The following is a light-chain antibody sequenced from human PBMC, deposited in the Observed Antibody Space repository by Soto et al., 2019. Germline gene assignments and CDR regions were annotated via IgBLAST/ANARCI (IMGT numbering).Light chain of an antibody. CDR3: SSYTSRRTLV. CDR2: DVS. CDR1: TSDVGGYNS. V-gene: IGLV2-14*01. J-gene: IGLJ1*01. Sequence: QSALTQPASVSGSPGQSITISCTGTTSDVGGYNSVSWYQQHPGKAPKVMIYDVSDRPSRVSNRFSGSKSGNTASLTIYGLQAEDEADYYCSSYTSRRTLVFGTWTKVTVL.